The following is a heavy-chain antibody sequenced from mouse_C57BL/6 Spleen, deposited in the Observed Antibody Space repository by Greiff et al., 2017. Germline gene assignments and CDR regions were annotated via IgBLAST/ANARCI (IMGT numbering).Heavy chain of an antibody. CDR1: GYTFTSYW. CDR3: ARWDDYYAMDY. D-gene: IGHD4-1*01. J-gene: IGHJ4*01. Sequence: QVQLQQPGAELVKPGASVKLSCKASGYTFTSYWMQWVKPRPGQGLEWIGELDPSDSYTNYNQKFKGKATLTVDTSSSTAYMQLSSLTSEDSAVYYCARWDDYYAMDYWGQGTSVTVSS. V-gene: IGHV1-50*01. CDR2: LDPSDSYT.